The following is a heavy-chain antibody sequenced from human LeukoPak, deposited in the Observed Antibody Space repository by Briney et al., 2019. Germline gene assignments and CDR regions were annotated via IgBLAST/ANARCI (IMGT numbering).Heavy chain of an antibody. J-gene: IGHJ4*02. D-gene: IGHD6-19*01. V-gene: IGHV3-48*01. CDR3: ARETILAVAGDF. CDR1: GFTFNRNN. CDR2: ISSTSITM. Sequence: GGSLRLSCAASGFTFNRNNMNWVRQAPGKGLEWVSYISSTSITMYYADSVKGRFTISRDNVKNSLYLQMNSLRADDTAVYYCARETILAVAGDFWGQGTLVTVSS.